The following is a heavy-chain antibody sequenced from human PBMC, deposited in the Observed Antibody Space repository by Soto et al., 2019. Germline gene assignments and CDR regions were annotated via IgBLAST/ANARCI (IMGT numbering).Heavy chain of an antibody. CDR1: GGSFSGYY. CDR3: ARGRYYGSGSYRIGWFDP. V-gene: IGHV4-34*01. J-gene: IGHJ5*02. D-gene: IGHD3-10*01. Sequence: PSETLSLTCAVYGGSFSGYYWSWIRQPPGKGLEWIGEINHSGSTNYNPSLKSRVTISVDTSKNQFSLKLSSVTAADTAVYYCARGRYYGSGSYRIGWFDPWGQGTLVTVSS. CDR2: INHSGST.